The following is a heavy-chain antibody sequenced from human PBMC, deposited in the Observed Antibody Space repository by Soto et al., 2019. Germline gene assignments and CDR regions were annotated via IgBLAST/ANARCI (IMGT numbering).Heavy chain of an antibody. CDR2: ISAYNGNT. CDR3: ARELGVVWGYYYYYGMDV. D-gene: IGHD3-3*01. Sequence: SVKVSCKASGYTFTSYGISWVRQAPGQGLEWMGWISAYNGNTNYAQKLQGRVTMTTDTSTSTAYMELRSLRSDDTAVYYCARELGVVWGYYYYYGMDVWGQGTTVTVSS. V-gene: IGHV1-18*04. CDR1: GYTFTSYG. J-gene: IGHJ6*02.